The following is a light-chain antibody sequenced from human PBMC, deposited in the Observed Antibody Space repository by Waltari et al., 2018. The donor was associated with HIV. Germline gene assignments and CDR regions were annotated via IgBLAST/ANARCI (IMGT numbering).Light chain of an antibody. J-gene: IGLJ3*02. CDR3: VLFMGNGIWV. CDR1: SGPVSTSSY. CDR2: STN. V-gene: IGLV8-61*01. Sequence: QPVVTQEPSFSVSPGGTVTLTCVLRSGPVSTSSYPISSQQTPGQAPPTLIYSTNTRSSGVPDRFSGSILGNKAALTITGAQADDESDYYCVLFMGNGIWVFGGGTKLTVL.